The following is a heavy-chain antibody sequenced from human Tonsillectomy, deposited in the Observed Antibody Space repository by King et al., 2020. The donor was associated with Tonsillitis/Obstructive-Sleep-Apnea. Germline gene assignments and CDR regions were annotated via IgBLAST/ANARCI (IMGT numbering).Heavy chain of an antibody. J-gene: IGHJ4*02. CDR3: ARDSMSNYFDRGTYYTFDN. D-gene: IGHD3-22*01. Sequence: QLVQSGAEVKKPGASVKVSCKASGYTFTSYGISWVRQAPGQGLEWMGWISAYNGDTNYAQKLQGRVTMTTDTATSTAYMELRSLRSDNTAVYYCARDSMSNYFDRGTYYTFDNWGQGTLVTVSS. CDR1: GYTFTSYG. CDR2: ISAYNGDT. V-gene: IGHV1-18*01.